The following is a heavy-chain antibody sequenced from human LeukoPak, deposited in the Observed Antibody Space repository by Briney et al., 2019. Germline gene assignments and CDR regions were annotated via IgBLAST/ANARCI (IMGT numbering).Heavy chain of an antibody. Sequence: GESLKISCKGSGYSFITYWIGWVRQMPGKGLEWMGIIHPGDSDTRYSPSFQGQVTISADKSISTAYLQWSSLKASDTAIYYCATTNGGNRYYFDCWGQGTLVTVSS. V-gene: IGHV5-51*01. D-gene: IGHD4-23*01. CDR2: IHPGDSDT. J-gene: IGHJ4*02. CDR3: ATTNGGNRYYFDC. CDR1: GYSFITYW.